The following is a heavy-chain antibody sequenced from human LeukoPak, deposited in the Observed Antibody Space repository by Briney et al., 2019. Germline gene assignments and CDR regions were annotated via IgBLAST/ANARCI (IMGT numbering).Heavy chain of an antibody. V-gene: IGHV3-48*04. D-gene: IGHD1-26*01. CDR1: GFTFSSYS. Sequence: GGSLRLSCAASGFTFSSYSMNWVRQAPGKGLEWVSYISSSGSTIYYADSVKGRFTISRDNAKNSLYLQMNSLRAEDTAVYYCARDPVWENFDYWGQGTLVTVSS. CDR2: ISSSGSTI. CDR3: ARDPVWENFDY. J-gene: IGHJ4*02.